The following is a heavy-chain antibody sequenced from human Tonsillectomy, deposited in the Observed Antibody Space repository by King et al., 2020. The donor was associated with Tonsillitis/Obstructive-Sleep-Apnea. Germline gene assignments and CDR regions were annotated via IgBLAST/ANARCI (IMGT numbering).Heavy chain of an antibody. CDR2: ISDSGST. V-gene: IGHV4-59*01. CDR1: GGSISSFY. CDR3: ARGNWGVRDG. D-gene: IGHD7-27*01. Sequence: HVQLQESGPGLVKSSETLSLTCTVSGGSISSFYWSWIRQPPGKGLEWIGYISDSGSTNYNPSLKSRVTISLDTSKNQFSLKVNSETAADTAVYYCARGNWGVRDGWGQGTTVTVSS. J-gene: IGHJ6*02.